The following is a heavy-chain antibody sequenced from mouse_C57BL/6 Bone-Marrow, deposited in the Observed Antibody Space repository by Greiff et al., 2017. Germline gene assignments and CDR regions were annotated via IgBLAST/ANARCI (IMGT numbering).Heavy chain of an antibody. CDR1: GFTFSSYA. CDR3: TRSSFITTAFYAMDY. J-gene: IGHJ4*01. D-gene: IGHD1-1*01. V-gene: IGHV5-9-1*02. CDR2: ISSGGDYI. Sequence: EVHLVESGEGLVKPGGSLKLSCAASGFTFSSYAMSWVRQTPEKRLEWVAYISSGGDYIYYADTVKGRFTISRDNARNTLYLQMSSLKSEDTAMYYCTRSSFITTAFYAMDYWGQGTSDTVSS.